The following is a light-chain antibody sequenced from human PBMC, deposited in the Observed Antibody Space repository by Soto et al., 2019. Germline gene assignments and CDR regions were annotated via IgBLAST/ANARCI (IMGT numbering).Light chain of an antibody. CDR2: KES. J-gene: IGKJ2*02. CDR1: QSISSG. CDR3: QQYNGYSGT. Sequence: DIQMTQSPSTLSASVGDRVTITCRDSQSISSGLAWYQQKPGKAPKLLIYKESNLESGVPSRFSGSASGTEFTLTFSSLQPDDLATYYCQQYNGYSGTFGQGTKLEIK. V-gene: IGKV1-5*03.